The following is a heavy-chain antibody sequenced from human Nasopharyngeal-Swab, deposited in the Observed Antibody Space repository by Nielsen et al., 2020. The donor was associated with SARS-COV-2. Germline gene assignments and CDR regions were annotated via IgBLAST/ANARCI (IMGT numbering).Heavy chain of an antibody. Sequence: GGSLRLSCEASGFTFDDYAMHWVRQAPGKGLEWVSGISWNSGSIGYADSVKGRFTISRDNAKNSLYLQMNSLRAEDTALYYCAKGYGYGGDYYYYYGMDVWGQGTTVTVSS. CDR3: AKGYGYGGDYYYYYGMDV. D-gene: IGHD5-18*01. J-gene: IGHJ6*02. V-gene: IGHV3-9*01. CDR2: ISWNSGSI. CDR1: GFTFDDYA.